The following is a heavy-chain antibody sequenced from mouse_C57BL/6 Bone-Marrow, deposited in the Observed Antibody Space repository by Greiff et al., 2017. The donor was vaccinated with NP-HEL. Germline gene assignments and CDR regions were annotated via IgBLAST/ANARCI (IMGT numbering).Heavy chain of an antibody. CDR3: ARSLIYYDYAWFAY. CDR2: IYPGDGDT. Sequence: VQLQQSGAELVKPGASVKISCKASGYAFSSYWMNWVKQRPGKGLEWIGQIYPGDGDTNYNGKFKGKATLTADKSSSPAYMQLSSLTPEDSAVYFCARSLIYYDYAWFAYWGQGTLVTVSA. CDR1: GYAFSSYW. D-gene: IGHD2-4*01. J-gene: IGHJ3*01. V-gene: IGHV1-80*01.